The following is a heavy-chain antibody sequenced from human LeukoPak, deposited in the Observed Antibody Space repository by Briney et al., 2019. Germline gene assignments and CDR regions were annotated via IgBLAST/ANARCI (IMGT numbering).Heavy chain of an antibody. CDR2: ISSSSSYR. CDR3: ARGRDGSQCPIDD. J-gene: IGHJ4*02. CDR1: GFTISSYN. D-gene: IGHD5-24*01. Sequence: GGSLRLSCAASGFTISSYNMNWVRQAPGKGLEWVSSISSSSSYRYYADSVRGRFTISRDNAKNSLYLQMNSLRAEDTAVYYCARGRDGSQCPIDDWGQGTLVTVSS. V-gene: IGHV3-21*01.